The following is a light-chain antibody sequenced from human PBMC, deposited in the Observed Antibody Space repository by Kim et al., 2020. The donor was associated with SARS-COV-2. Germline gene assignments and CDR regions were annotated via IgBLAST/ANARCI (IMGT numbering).Light chain of an antibody. Sequence: DIQMTQSPSSLSASVGDRVTITCRASQDISDYLAWFQQKPGEAPKPLISAASSLHSGVPPNFSGSGSGTEFTLTITSLQPEDFATYYCQQYKDYPLTFGAGTKVDIK. J-gene: IGKJ4*01. V-gene: IGKV1-16*02. CDR3: QQYKDYPLT. CDR2: AAS. CDR1: QDISDY.